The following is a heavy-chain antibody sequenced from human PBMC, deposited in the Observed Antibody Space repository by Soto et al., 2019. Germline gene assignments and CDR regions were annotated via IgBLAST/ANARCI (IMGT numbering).Heavy chain of an antibody. CDR1: GYTFTSYA. V-gene: IGHV1-3*01. CDR2: INAGNGNT. J-gene: IGHJ6*01. Sequence: GASVKVSCKASGYTFTSYAMHWVRQAPGQRLEWMGWINAGNGNTKYSQKFQGRVTITRDTSASTAYMELSSLRSEDTAVYYCAREVGAYCSSTSCSRPPIGMDVWGQGTTVTVSS. CDR3: AREVGAYCSSTSCSRPPIGMDV. D-gene: IGHD2-2*01.